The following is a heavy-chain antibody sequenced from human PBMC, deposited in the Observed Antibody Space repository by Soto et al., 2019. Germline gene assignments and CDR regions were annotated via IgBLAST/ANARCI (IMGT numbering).Heavy chain of an antibody. V-gene: IGHV4-59*01. Sequence: SETLSLTCTVSGGSISSYYWSWIRQPPGKGLEWIGYIYYSGSTNYNPSLKSRVTISVDTSKNQFSLKLSSVTAADTAVYYCAGDDYDILTGPLWGQGTLVTVSS. CDR1: GGSISSYY. J-gene: IGHJ4*02. D-gene: IGHD3-9*01. CDR3: AGDDYDILTGPL. CDR2: IYYSGST.